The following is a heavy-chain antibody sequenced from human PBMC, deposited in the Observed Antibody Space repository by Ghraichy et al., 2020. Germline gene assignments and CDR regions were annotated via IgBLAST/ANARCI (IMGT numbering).Heavy chain of an antibody. V-gene: IGHV3-23*01. CDR1: GFTFSSYA. Sequence: GESLNISCAASGFTFSSYAMSWVRQAPGKGLEWVSAISGSGGSTYYADSVKGRFTISRDNSKNTLYLQMNSLRAEDTAVYYCAKRRSGSYYDPFDYWGQGTLVTVSS. CDR3: AKRRSGSYYDPFDY. D-gene: IGHD1-26*01. CDR2: ISGSGGST. J-gene: IGHJ4*02.